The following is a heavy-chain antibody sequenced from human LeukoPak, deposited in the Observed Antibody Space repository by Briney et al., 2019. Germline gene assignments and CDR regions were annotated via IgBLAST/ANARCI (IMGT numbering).Heavy chain of an antibody. J-gene: IGHJ4*02. CDR2: ILNSGIT. D-gene: IGHD3-22*01. CDR1: GGSISSYY. V-gene: IGHV4-59*01. CDR3: ARGTDYYDSSGYYY. Sequence: PSETLSLTCNVTGGSISSYYWSWIRQSPGKGLEWIGHILNSGITNYNPSLKSRVTISVDTFKNQFPLQLYSVTSADTAVYYCARGTDYYDSSGYYYWGQGTLVTVSS.